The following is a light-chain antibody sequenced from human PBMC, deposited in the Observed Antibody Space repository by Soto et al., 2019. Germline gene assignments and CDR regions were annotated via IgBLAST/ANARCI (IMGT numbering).Light chain of an antibody. CDR2: DVS. J-gene: IGLJ1*01. Sequence: QSALTQPASVSGSPGQSITISCTGTSSYVGGYNYVSWYQQHPGKAPKLMIYDVSNRPSGVSNRFSGSKSGNTASLTISGLQAEDEADYYCNSYTTSRTYVFGTGTKVTVL. CDR1: SSYVGGYNY. V-gene: IGLV2-14*01. CDR3: NSYTTSRTYV.